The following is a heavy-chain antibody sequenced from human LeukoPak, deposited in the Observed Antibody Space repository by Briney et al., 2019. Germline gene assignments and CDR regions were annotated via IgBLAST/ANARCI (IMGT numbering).Heavy chain of an antibody. V-gene: IGHV3-74*03. D-gene: IGHD6-13*01. CDR2: IKGDGSYT. CDR1: GFTSSSYW. CDR3: ARGGLSSSFDY. J-gene: IGHJ4*02. Sequence: GGSLRLSCATSGFTSSSYWMEWVRQAPGKGLEWVSRIKGDGSYTTYADSVKGRFTISRDNAKNTLYLQMNSLRAEDTAVYYCARGGLSSSFDYWGQGTLVTVSS.